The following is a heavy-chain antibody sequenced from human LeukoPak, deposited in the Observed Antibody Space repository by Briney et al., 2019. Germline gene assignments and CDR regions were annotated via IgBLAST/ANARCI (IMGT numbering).Heavy chain of an antibody. V-gene: IGHV4-39*01. Sequence: SETLSLTCHVSGDSITNTNYFWGWIRQPPGKDLEWIGSIYYSGSAYYNPSLKSRVTMSVDVSKNQFSLKLRSVTAADTAVYYCARNPGDIVFEDWGQGTRVTVSS. J-gene: IGHJ4*02. CDR1: GDSITNTNYF. D-gene: IGHD2-15*01. CDR2: IYYSGSA. CDR3: ARNPGDIVFED.